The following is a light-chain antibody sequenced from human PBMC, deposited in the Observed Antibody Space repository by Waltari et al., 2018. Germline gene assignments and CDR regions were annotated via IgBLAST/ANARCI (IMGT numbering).Light chain of an antibody. CDR2: YGF. CDR3: MQALQTPLT. Sequence: DIVMTLTPLSLPVTLGEPPSLSSRSSQSLLISNGYNYLNGYLQKPAQFPQLRIYYGFNRASGVPARFSGSGSGKDFTLKISRVEAEDVGVYYCMQALQTPLTFGGGTKVEIK. J-gene: IGKJ4*01. CDR1: QSLLISNGYNY. V-gene: IGKV2-28*01.